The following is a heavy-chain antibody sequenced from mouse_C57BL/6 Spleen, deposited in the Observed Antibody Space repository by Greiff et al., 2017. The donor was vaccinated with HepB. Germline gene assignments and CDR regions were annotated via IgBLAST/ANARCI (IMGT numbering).Heavy chain of an antibody. CDR2: IHPNSGST. CDR3: ARSGYGGSWFAY. CDR1: GYTFTSYW. V-gene: IGHV1-64*01. Sequence: VQLQQSGAELVKPGASVKLSCKASGYTFTSYWMHWVKQRPGQGLEWIGMIHPNSGSTNYNEKFKSKATLTVDKSSSTAYMQLSSLTSEDSAVYYCARSGYGGSWFAYWGQGTLVTVSA. D-gene: IGHD3-2*02. J-gene: IGHJ3*01.